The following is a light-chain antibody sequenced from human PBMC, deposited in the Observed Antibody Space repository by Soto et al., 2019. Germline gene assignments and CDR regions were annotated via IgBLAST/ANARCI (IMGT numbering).Light chain of an antibody. J-gene: IGKJ4*01. Sequence: EIVMTQSPATLSVSPGERVTLSCRASQSVSSDLAWYQQKPGQAPRLLVYGASTRATGAPAKFSGSASGTEFTLTISSLQSEDFAVYYCQQYNNWPLTFGGGTKVEIK. CDR1: QSVSSD. CDR3: QQYNNWPLT. V-gene: IGKV3D-15*01. CDR2: GAS.